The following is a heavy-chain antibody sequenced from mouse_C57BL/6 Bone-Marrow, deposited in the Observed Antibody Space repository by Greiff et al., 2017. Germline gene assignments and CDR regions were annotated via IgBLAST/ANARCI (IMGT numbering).Heavy chain of an antibody. V-gene: IGHV1-5*01. CDR2: IYPGNSDT. CDR3: TRGGGNRPYYAMDY. Sequence: VQLQQSGTVLARPGASVKMSCKTSGYTFTSYWMHWVKQRPGQGLEWIGAIYPGNSDTSYNQKFKGKAKLTAVTSTSTAYMELSSLTNEDSAVYYCTRGGGNRPYYAMDYWGQGTSVTVSS. CDR1: GYTFTSYW. D-gene: IGHD2-1*01. J-gene: IGHJ4*01.